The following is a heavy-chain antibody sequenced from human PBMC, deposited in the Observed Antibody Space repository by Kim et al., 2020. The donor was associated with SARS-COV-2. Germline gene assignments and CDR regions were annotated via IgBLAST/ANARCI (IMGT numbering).Heavy chain of an antibody. Sequence: GGSLRLSCAASGFTFSSYWMSWVRQAPGKGLEWVANIKQDGSEKYYVDSVKGRFTISRDNAKNSLYLQMNSLRAEDTAVYYCAREGRSSGWYGWDDAFDIWGQGTMVTVSS. D-gene: IGHD6-19*01. CDR3: AREGRSSGWYGWDDAFDI. J-gene: IGHJ3*02. CDR2: IKQDGSEK. V-gene: IGHV3-7*01. CDR1: GFTFSSYW.